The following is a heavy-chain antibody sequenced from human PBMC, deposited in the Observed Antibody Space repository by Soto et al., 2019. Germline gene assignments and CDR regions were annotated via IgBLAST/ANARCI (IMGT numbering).Heavy chain of an antibody. CDR2: IYYSGST. CDR3: ARGRGRTPVDY. D-gene: IGHD3-16*01. CDR1: GGSISSYY. Sequence: SETLSLTCTVSGGSISSYYWSWIRQPPGKGLEWIGYIYYSGSTNYNPSLKSRVTISVDTSKNQFSLKLSSVTAADTAVYYCARGRGRTPVDYWGQGTLVTVSS. V-gene: IGHV4-59*01. J-gene: IGHJ4*02.